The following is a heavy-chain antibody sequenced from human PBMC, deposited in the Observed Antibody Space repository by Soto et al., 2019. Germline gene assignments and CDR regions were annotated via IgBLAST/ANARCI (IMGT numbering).Heavy chain of an antibody. CDR1: GFTFSSYG. Sequence: GGSLRLSCAASGFTFSSYGMHWVRQAPGKGLEWVAVIWYDGSNKYYADSVKGRFTISRDNSKNTLYLQMNSLRAEDTAVYYCARDLGPRGWFNLGLWGQGTLVTVSS. D-gene: IGHD3-10*01. CDR2: IWYDGSNK. V-gene: IGHV3-33*01. J-gene: IGHJ4*02. CDR3: ARDLGPRGWFNLGL.